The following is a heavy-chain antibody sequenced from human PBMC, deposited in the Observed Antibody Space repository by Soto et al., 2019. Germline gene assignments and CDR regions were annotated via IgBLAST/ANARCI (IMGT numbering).Heavy chain of an antibody. D-gene: IGHD3-3*01. CDR2: IYYSGST. CDR1: GGSISSYY. Sequence: SETLSLTCTVSGGSISSYYWSWIRQPPGKGLEWIGYIYYSGSTNYNPSLKSRVTISVDTSKNQFSLKLSSVTAADTAVYYCARARRTKLRFLEWLPGDNWLDPWGQGTLVTVSS. CDR3: ARARRTKLRFLEWLPGDNWLDP. J-gene: IGHJ5*02. V-gene: IGHV4-59*08.